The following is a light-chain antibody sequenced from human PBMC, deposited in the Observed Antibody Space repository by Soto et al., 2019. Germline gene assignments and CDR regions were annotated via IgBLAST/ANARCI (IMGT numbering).Light chain of an antibody. CDR2: VAS. Sequence: EIVLTQSPGTLPLSPGERATLSCRASQSVSSSSLAWYQQRPGQAPKLLIYVASSRASGIPDRFSGSGSGTDFLFTLRRLEPEDFAVYYCQQYGSSPVTFGQGTKVNIK. V-gene: IGKV3-20*01. CDR3: QQYGSSPVT. J-gene: IGKJ1*01. CDR1: QSVSSSS.